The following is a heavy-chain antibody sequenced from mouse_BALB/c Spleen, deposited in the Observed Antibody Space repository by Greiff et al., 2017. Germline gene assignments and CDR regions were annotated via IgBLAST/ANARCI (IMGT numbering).Heavy chain of an antibody. V-gene: IGHV3-2*02. J-gene: IGHJ4*01. CDR1: GYSITSDYA. CDR2: ISYSGST. CDR3: AREVITTAYYYAMDY. D-gene: IGHD2-4*01. Sequence: EVKLQQSGPGLVKPSQSLSLTCTVTGYSITSDYAWNWIRQFPGNKLEWMGYISYSGSTSYNPSLKSRISITRDTSKNQFFLQLNSVTTEDTATYYCAREVITTAYYYAMDYWGQGTSVTVSS.